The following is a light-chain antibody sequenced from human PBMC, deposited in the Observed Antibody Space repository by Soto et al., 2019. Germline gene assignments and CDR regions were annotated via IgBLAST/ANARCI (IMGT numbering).Light chain of an antibody. V-gene: IGLV2-14*01. CDR3: SSYTSSSTRV. Sequence: QSALTQPASVSGSPGQSITISCTGTSSDVGGYNYVSWYQQHPGKAPKLMIYDVSNRPSGVSNRFSVSKSGNTASLTISGLQAEDEAESYCSSYTSSSTRVFGGGTKLTVL. CDR2: DVS. J-gene: IGLJ2*01. CDR1: SSDVGGYNY.